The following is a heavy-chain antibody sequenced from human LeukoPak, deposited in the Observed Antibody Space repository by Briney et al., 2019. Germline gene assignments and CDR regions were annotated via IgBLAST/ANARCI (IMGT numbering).Heavy chain of an antibody. D-gene: IGHD3-3*01. J-gene: IGHJ3*02. CDR1: GGSISSNNW. CDR2: IYHGGST. V-gene: IGHV4-4*02. CDR3: ARHGNYDFLGVDI. Sequence: PSGTLSLTCAVSGGSISSNNWWNWVRQPPGKGLEWIGEIYHGGSTNYNPSLKSRVTISVDKSKNQFSLKLSSVTAADTAVYYCARHGNYDFLGVDIWGQGTMVTVSS.